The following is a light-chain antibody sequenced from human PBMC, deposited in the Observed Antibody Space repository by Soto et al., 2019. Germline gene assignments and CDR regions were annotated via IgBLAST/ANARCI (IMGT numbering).Light chain of an antibody. V-gene: IGKV1-5*01. CDR1: QSINTW. Sequence: DIQMTQSPSTVSASVGDRVTITCRASQSINTWLAWYQQKPGKAPRVLNYDASSLQSGVPSRFSGSGSGTEFTLTISNLEPDDFATYYCQQYDGHFGQGTKLEIK. J-gene: IGKJ2*01. CDR2: DAS. CDR3: QQYDGH.